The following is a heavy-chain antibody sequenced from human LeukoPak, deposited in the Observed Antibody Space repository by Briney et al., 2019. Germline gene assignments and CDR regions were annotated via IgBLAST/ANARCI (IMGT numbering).Heavy chain of an antibody. Sequence: GGSLRLSCAASGFTFSSYGMHWVRQAPGKGLEWVAFIRYDGSNKYYADSVKGRFTISRDNSKNTLYLQMNSLRAEDTAVYYCATSERPIYDSSGYYYYYWGQGTLVTVSS. D-gene: IGHD3-22*01. CDR2: IRYDGSNK. J-gene: IGHJ4*02. V-gene: IGHV3-30*02. CDR1: GFTFSSYG. CDR3: ATSERPIYDSSGYYYYY.